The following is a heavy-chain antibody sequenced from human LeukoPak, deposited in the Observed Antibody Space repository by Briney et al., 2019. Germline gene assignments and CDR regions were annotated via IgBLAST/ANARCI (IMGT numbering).Heavy chain of an antibody. CDR2: ISSSSSTI. D-gene: IGHD3-22*01. J-gene: IGHJ4*02. CDR3: AKTRDTYYYDSSGYYFDL. V-gene: IGHV3-48*01. CDR1: GFTFSSYS. Sequence: GGSLRLSCAASGFTFSSYSMNWVRQAPGKGLEWVSYISSSSSTIYYADSVKGRFTISRDNAKNSLYLQMNSLRAEDTAVYYCAKTRDTYYYDSSGYYFDLWGQGTLVTVSS.